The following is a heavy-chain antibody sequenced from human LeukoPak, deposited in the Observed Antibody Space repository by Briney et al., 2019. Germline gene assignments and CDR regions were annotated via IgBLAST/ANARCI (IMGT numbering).Heavy chain of an antibody. CDR3: ATGPAENGMDV. CDR1: GFTFSSYA. J-gene: IGHJ6*02. V-gene: IGHV3-30*04. CDR2: ISYDGSNK. Sequence: GGSLRLSCAASGFTFSSYAMHWVRQAPGKGLEWAAVISYDGSNKYYADSVKGRFTISRDNSKNTLYLQMNSLRAEDTAVYYCATGPAENGMDVWGQGTTVTVSS.